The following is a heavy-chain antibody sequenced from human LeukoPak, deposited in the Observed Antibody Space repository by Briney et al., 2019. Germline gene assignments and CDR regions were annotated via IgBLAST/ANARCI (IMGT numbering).Heavy chain of an antibody. D-gene: IGHD1-26*01. CDR2: ISYDGSNK. Sequence: GGSLRLSCAAWGFTFSSYAMRGVRQAPGKGREGVAVISYDGSNKYYADSVKGRFTISRDNSKNTLYLQMNSLRAEDTAVYYCARTAAKWELHYYFDYWGQGTLVTVSS. J-gene: IGHJ4*02. CDR1: GFTFSSYA. V-gene: IGHV3-30*01. CDR3: ARTAAKWELHYYFDY.